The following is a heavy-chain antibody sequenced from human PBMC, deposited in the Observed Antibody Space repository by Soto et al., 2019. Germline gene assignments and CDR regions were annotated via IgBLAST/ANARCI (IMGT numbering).Heavy chain of an antibody. CDR1: GFTFSSYD. CDR3: ARVKPERSTVTTSWVPYYYYYGMDV. V-gene: IGHV3-13*01. Sequence: GGSLRLSCVASGFTFSSYDMHWVRQATGKGLEWVSAIGTAGDTYYPGSVKGRFTISRENAKNSLYLQMNSLRAEDTAVYYCARVKPERSTVTTSWVPYYYYYGMDVWGQGTTVTVSS. J-gene: IGHJ6*02. D-gene: IGHD4-17*01. CDR2: IGTAGDT.